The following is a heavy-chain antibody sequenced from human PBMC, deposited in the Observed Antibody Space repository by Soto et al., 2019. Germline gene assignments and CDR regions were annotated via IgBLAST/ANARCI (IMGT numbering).Heavy chain of an antibody. Sequence: GASLRLSCAGSGFNFGSYSMNWVHQAPGKGLEWVSSISSSSSYIYYADSVKGRFTISRDNAKNSMYLQMHSPRSEDTAVYYCARDFPPFVAWGQGTLVTVSS. V-gene: IGHV3-21*04. CDR1: GFNFGSYS. CDR3: ARDFPPFVA. CDR2: ISSSSSYI. J-gene: IGHJ5*02.